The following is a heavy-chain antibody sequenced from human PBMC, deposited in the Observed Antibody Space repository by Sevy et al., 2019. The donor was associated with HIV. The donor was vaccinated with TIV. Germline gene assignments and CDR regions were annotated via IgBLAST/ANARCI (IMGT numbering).Heavy chain of an antibody. V-gene: IGHV3-33*06. CDR2: IWYDGSNK. D-gene: IGHD3-10*01. J-gene: IGHJ6*03. CDR3: AKDGIDYYGSGSYYRVGYMDV. Sequence: GGSLRLSCAASGFTFSSYGMHWVRQAPGKGLEWVAVIWYDGSNKYYADSVKGRFTISRDNSKNTLYLQMNSLRAEDTAVYYCAKDGIDYYGSGSYYRVGYMDVWGKGTTVTVSS. CDR1: GFTFSSYG.